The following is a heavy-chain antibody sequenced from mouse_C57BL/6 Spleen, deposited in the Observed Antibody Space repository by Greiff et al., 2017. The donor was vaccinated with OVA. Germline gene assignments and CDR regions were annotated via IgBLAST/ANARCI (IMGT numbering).Heavy chain of an antibody. CDR1: GYTFTDYY. D-gene: IGHD3-2*02. J-gene: IGHJ2*01. V-gene: IGHV1-76*01. CDR3: ARSPPLIRGICDY. Sequence: VQLQQSGAELVRPGASVKLSCKASGYTFTDYYINWVKQRPGQGLEWIARIYPGSGNTYYNEKFKGKATLTAEKSSSTAYMQLSSLTSEDSAVYFCARSPPLIRGICDYWGQGTTLTVSS. CDR2: IYPGSGNT.